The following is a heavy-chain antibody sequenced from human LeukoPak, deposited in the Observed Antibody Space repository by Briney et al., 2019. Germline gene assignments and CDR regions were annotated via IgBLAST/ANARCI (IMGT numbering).Heavy chain of an antibody. D-gene: IGHD1-26*01. CDR3: ARAHSGSYSPIDY. CDR1: GYTFTGYY. Sequence: SVKVSCKASGYTFTGYYMHWVRQAPGQGLEWMGWINPNSGGTNYAQKFQGRVTMTRDTSISTAYMELSRLRSDDTAVYYCARAHSGSYSPIDYWGQGTLVTVSS. V-gene: IGHV1-2*02. CDR2: INPNSGGT. J-gene: IGHJ4*02.